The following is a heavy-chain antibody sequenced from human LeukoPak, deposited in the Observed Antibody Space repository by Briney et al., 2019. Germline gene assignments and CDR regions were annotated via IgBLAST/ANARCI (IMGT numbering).Heavy chain of an antibody. CDR1: GGSFSGYS. CDR3: ARGRVADTNYGY. D-gene: IGHD4-17*01. CDR2: IDHSGST. Sequence: SETLSLTCAVYGGSFSGYSWNWIRQPPGKGLEWIGEIDHSGSTNYNTSLKIRVTISVDTSKKQFSLKLNSVTAADTAVHYCARGRVADTNYGYWGQGTLVTVSS. V-gene: IGHV4-34*01. J-gene: IGHJ4*02.